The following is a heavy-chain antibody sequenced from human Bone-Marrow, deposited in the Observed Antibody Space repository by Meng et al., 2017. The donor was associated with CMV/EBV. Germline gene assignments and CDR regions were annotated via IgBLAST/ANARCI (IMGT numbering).Heavy chain of an antibody. CDR1: GYTFTSFG. CDR3: ARQEWDLLGPLVD. CDR2: ISTYNDNT. V-gene: IGHV1-18*01. J-gene: IGHJ4*02. D-gene: IGHD1-26*01. Sequence: ASVQVSCKASGYTFTSFGISWVRQAPGQGLEWMGWISTYNDNTNYAQKVRDRITLTTDTSTSTAYMESRRLRSDDTAVYYCARQEWDLLGPLVDWGQGTLVTVSS.